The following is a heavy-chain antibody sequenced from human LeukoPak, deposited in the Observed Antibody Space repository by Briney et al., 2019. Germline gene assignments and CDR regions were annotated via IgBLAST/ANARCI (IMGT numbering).Heavy chain of an antibody. V-gene: IGHV4-39*07. D-gene: IGHD3-3*01. CDR2: INYSGST. J-gene: IGHJ4*02. Sequence: TPSETLSLTCTVSGGSISSSSYYWGWIRQPPGKGLEWIGSINYSGSTYYNPSLKSRVTISVDTSKNQFSLKLSAVTAADTAVYYCARGPRYYDFWSGYYHYFDYWGQGTLVTVSS. CDR3: ARGPRYYDFWSGYYHYFDY. CDR1: GGSISSSSYY.